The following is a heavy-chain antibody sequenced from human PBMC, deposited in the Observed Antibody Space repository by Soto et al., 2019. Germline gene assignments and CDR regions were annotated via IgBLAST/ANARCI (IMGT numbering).Heavy chain of an antibody. D-gene: IGHD5-12*01. J-gene: IGHJ4*02. CDR2: INPNSGGT. CDR1: GYTFTGYY. V-gene: IGHV1-2*04. Sequence: ASVKVSCKASGYTFTGYYMHWVRQAPGQGLEWMGWINPNSGGTNYAQKFQGWVTMTRDTSISTAYMELSRLRSDDTAVYYCARLEGLATISYYFDYWGQGTLVTVSS. CDR3: ARLEGLATISYYFDY.